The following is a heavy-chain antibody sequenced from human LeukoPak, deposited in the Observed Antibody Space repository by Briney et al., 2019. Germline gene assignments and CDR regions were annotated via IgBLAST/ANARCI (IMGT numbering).Heavy chain of an antibody. Sequence: ASVKVSCKASGYTFTGYYMHWVRQAPGQGLEWMRWINPNSGGTNYAQKFQGWVTMTRDTSISTAYMELSRLRSDDTAVYYCARGSGSGLRGRGWFDPWGQGTLVTVSS. CDR2: INPNSGGT. V-gene: IGHV1-2*04. CDR3: ARGSGSGLRGRGWFDP. D-gene: IGHD3-10*01. J-gene: IGHJ5*02. CDR1: GYTFTGYY.